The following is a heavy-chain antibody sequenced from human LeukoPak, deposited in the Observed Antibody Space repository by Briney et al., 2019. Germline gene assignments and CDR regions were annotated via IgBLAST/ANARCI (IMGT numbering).Heavy chain of an antibody. CDR3: AKELDLSKRLLLGLQYFDL. J-gene: IGHJ2*01. CDR1: GFIFSSYA. CDR2: ITGSGSST. V-gene: IGHV3-23*01. Sequence: QPGGSLRLSCAASGFIFSSYAMSWVRQAPGKGLEWVSAITGSGSSTYYADSVKGRFTISRDNSKNTLYLQMNSLRAEDTAVYYCAKELDLSKRLLLGLQYFDLWGRGTLVTVSS. D-gene: IGHD3-10*01.